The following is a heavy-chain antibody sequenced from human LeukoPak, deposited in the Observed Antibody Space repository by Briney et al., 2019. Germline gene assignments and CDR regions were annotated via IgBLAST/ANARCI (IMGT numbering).Heavy chain of an antibody. CDR1: GFTFSSYA. V-gene: IGHV3-30-3*01. CDR3: ARVGRSNFDY. CDR2: ISYDGSNK. Sequence: PGGSLRLSCAASGFTFSSYAMHWVRQAPGKGLEWVAVISYDGSNKYYADSVKGRFTISRDNSKNTLYLQMNSLRAEDTAVYYCARVGRSNFDYWGQGTPVTVSS. J-gene: IGHJ4*02.